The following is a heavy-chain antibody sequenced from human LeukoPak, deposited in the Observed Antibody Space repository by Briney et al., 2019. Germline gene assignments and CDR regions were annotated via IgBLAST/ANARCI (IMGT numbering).Heavy chain of an antibody. Sequence: GGSLRLSCAASGFTFSRYTMTWVRQAPGKGLEWVSSITSISSYIYYAGSVKGRFTISRDNAKNSLYLQLNSLRAEDTAVYYCAKEHSPYCSGDACYDYFDYWGQGTLVTVTS. J-gene: IGHJ4*02. CDR2: ITSISSYI. CDR1: GFTFSRYT. V-gene: IGHV3-21*01. D-gene: IGHD2-15*01. CDR3: AKEHSPYCSGDACYDYFDY.